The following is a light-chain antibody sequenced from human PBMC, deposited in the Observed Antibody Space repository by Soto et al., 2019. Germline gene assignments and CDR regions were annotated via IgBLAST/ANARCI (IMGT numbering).Light chain of an antibody. CDR1: QSISSW. CDR3: QQYNSYSP. Sequence: TQSRSTLSASVGDRVTITCRASQSISSWLAWYQQKPGKAPKLLIYKASSLESGVPSRFSGSGSGTEFTLTISSLQPDDFATYYCQQYNSYSPFAQGAKVAIK. V-gene: IGKV1-5*03. CDR2: KAS. J-gene: IGKJ1*01.